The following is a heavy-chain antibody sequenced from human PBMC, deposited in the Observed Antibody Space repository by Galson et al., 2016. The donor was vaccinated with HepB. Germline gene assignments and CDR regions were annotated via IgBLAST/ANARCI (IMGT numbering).Heavy chain of an antibody. J-gene: IGHJ4*02. CDR3: VRGVYGDHGWFDY. CDR1: GFTVSNNY. Sequence: SLRLSCAASGFTVSNNYMTWVRQAPGKGLEYVSVIYSGGTTYYADSVKGRFTISRDNSQNSLFLQMNTQRAEDTAVYFCVRGVYGDHGWFDYWGQGTLVTVSS. V-gene: IGHV3-66*02. CDR2: IYSGGTT. D-gene: IGHD4-17*01.